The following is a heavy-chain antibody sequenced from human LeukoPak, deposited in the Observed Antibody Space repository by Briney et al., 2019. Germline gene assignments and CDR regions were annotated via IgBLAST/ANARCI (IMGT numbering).Heavy chain of an antibody. J-gene: IGHJ4*02. V-gene: IGHV3-30*02. Sequence: PGGSLRLSCAASGFTFITYDMHWVRQAPGKGLEWLAFIRYDGSYQYYADSVNGRFTISRDNSKNTLYLQMNSLRPEDTAVYYCATPKADYYPFVYWGQGTLVTVSS. CDR1: GFTFITYD. D-gene: IGHD3-22*01. CDR2: IRYDGSYQ. CDR3: ATPKADYYPFVY.